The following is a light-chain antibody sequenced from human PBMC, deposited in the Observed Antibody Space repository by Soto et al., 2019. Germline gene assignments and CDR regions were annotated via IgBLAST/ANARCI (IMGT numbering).Light chain of an antibody. J-gene: IGKJ2*01. V-gene: IGKV3-11*01. CDR3: QQRSDSYT. CDR2: DAS. Sequence: IVLTQSPATLSLSPGERATLSCRASQTLANYLAWYQQRPGQAPRLLIYDASNRATGIPARFSGSGSGTDFTLTISSLEPEDSAVYYCQQRSDSYTFGQGTTLEIK. CDR1: QTLANY.